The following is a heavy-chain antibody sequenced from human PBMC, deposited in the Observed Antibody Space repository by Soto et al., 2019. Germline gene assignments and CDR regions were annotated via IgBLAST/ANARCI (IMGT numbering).Heavy chain of an antibody. CDR3: ARDYYDSSGYRYYYYGMDV. CDR1: GFTFSSYW. D-gene: IGHD3-22*01. CDR2: IKQDGSEK. J-gene: IGHJ6*02. V-gene: IGHV3-7*01. Sequence: GGSLRLSCAASGFTFSSYWMSWVRQAPGKGLEWVANIKQDGSEKYYVDSVKGRFTISGDNAKNSLYLQMNSLRAEDTAVYYCARDYYDSSGYRYYYYGMDVWGQGTTVTVSS.